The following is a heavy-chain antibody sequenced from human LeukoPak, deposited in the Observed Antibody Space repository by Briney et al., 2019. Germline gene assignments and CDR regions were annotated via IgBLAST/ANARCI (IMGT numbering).Heavy chain of an antibody. V-gene: IGHV3-7*03. CDR2: IKQDGSEK. Sequence: PGGSLRLSCAASGFTFSSYWMSWVRQAPGKGLEWVANIKQDGSEKYYVDSVKGRFTISRDNAKNSLYLQMNSLRAEDTAVYYCAKVARDIWFGEMILGYWGQGTLVTVSS. CDR3: AKVARDIWFGEMILGY. D-gene: IGHD3-10*01. CDR1: GFTFSSYW. J-gene: IGHJ4*02.